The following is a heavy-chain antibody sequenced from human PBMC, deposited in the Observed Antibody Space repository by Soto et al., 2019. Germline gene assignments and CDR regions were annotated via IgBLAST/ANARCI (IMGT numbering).Heavy chain of an antibody. J-gene: IGHJ4*02. CDR2: INPSGGST. Sequence: QVQLVQSGAEVKKPGASVKVSCKASGYTFTSYYMHWVRQAPGQGLEWMGIINPSGGSTSYAQKFQGRVTMTRDTSTSTVYMELSSLRSEDTAVYYCARATSPGATLYYFDYWAREPWSPSPQ. D-gene: IGHD1-26*01. V-gene: IGHV1-46*01. CDR3: ARATSPGATLYYFDY. CDR1: GYTFTSYY.